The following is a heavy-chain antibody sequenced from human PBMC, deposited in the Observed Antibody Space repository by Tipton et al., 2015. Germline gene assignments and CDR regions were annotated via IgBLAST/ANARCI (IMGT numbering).Heavy chain of an antibody. Sequence: SLRLSCAASGFSFSDHYMDWDRQAPGKGLEWIGRRRNKPNSYTKEYAASVKGRFTISRDDSKNSLFLQMNSLKTEDTAVYYCARLGGLAADYWGQGTLVTVSS. CDR1: GFSFSDHY. J-gene: IGHJ4*02. D-gene: IGHD6-25*01. CDR2: RRNKPNSYTK. CDR3: ARLGGLAADY. V-gene: IGHV3-72*01.